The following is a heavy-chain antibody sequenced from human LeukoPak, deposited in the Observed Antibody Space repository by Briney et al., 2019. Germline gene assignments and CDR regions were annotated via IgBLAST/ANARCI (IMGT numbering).Heavy chain of an antibody. CDR1: GGSISSYY. V-gene: IGHV4-59*01. CDR3: ARVRQLVRGRYYYYYMDV. CDR2: IYYSGST. J-gene: IGHJ6*03. Sequence: SGTLSLTCTVSGGSISSYYWSWIRQPPGKGLEWIGYIYYSGSTNYNPSLKSRVTISVDTSKNQFSLKLSSVTAADTAVYYCARVRQLVRGRYYYYYMDVWGKGTTVTVSS. D-gene: IGHD6-6*01.